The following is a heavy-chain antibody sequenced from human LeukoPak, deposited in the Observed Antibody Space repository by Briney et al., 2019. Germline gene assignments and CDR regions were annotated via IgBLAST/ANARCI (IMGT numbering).Heavy chain of an antibody. CDR3: ARVPDDYGGNSACFDL. V-gene: IGHV1-69*05. Sequence: ASVKVSCKASGGTFSSYAISWVRQAPGQGLEWMGGIIPIFGTANYAQKFQGRVTITTDESTSTAYMELSSLRSEDTAVYYCARVPDDYGGNSACFDLWGRGTLVTVSS. J-gene: IGHJ2*01. CDR2: IIPIFGTA. CDR1: GGTFSSYA. D-gene: IGHD4-23*01.